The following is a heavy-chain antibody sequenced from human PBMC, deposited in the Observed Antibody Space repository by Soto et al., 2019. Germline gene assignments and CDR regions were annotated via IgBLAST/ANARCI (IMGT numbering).Heavy chain of an antibody. D-gene: IGHD2-2*01. Sequence: GGSLRLSCAASGFTFSSYAMHWVRQAPGKGLEWVAVISYDGSNKYYADSVKGRFTISRDNSKNTLYLQMNSLRAEDTAVYYCARGELYCSSTSCYYFDYWGQGTLVTVSS. CDR2: ISYDGSNK. CDR3: ARGELYCSSTSCYYFDY. CDR1: GFTFSSYA. V-gene: IGHV3-30-3*01. J-gene: IGHJ4*02.